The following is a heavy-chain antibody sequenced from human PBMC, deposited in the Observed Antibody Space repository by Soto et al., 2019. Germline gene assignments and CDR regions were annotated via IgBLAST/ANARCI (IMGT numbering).Heavy chain of an antibody. CDR2: ISGSGGST. J-gene: IGHJ5*02. CDR3: AKDIVVVVAATDYNWFDP. Sequence: GGSLRLSCAASGFTFSSYAMSWVRQAPGKGLEWVSAISGSGGSTYYADSVKGRFTISRDNSKNTLYLQMNSLRAEDTAVYYCAKDIVVVVAATDYNWFDPWGQGTLVTVSS. D-gene: IGHD2-15*01. V-gene: IGHV3-23*01. CDR1: GFTFSSYA.